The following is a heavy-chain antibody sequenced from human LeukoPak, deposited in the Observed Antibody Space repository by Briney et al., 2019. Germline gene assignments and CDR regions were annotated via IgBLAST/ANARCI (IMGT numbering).Heavy chain of an antibody. D-gene: IGHD2-15*01. V-gene: IGHV3-53*01. CDR3: TSDPPYCSGGTCYPNYFDY. CDR2: IYSRGST. J-gene: IGHJ4*02. CDR1: GFTVNNNY. Sequence: GGSLRLSCAASGFTVNNNYMSWVRQAPGKGLEWVSIIYSRGSTYYADSVKGRFTIFRDSSNNTLYLQMNSLRAEDAAIYYCTSDPPYCSGGTCYPNYFDYWGRGTLVTVSS.